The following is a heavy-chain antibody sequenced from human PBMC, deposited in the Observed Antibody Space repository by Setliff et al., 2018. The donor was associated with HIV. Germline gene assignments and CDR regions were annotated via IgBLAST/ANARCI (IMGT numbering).Heavy chain of an antibody. D-gene: IGHD1-26*01. CDR2: INIGNGNT. Sequence: GASVKVSCKASGYTFSRYAMHWVRQAPGQRLEWMGWINIGNGNTVYAQDLQGRVTITWDTSASTAYMELSSLRAEDMAVYYCARNLVGTSSFDYWGQGTLVTVSS. J-gene: IGHJ4*02. V-gene: IGHV1-3*03. CDR3: ARNLVGTSSFDY. CDR1: GYTFSRYA.